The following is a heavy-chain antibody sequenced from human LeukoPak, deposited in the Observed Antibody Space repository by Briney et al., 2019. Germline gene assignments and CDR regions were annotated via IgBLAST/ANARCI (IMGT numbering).Heavy chain of an antibody. CDR2: ISSDGNRN. J-gene: IGHJ4*02. V-gene: IGHV3-30*01. CDR3: ARDPGTPEGPLDY. Sequence: GRSLRLSCASSGFTFSYYAMHWVRQAPGKGLEWVALISSDGNRNNYADSVRGRFTISRDNSKNTLILQMDSLRGEDSAVYYCARDPGTPEGPLDYWGQGSLVTVSS. CDR1: GFTFSYYA.